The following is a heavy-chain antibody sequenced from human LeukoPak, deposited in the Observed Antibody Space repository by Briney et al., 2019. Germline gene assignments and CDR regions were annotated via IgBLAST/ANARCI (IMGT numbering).Heavy chain of an antibody. CDR3: ATGPDLYDSSGYCPNY. J-gene: IGHJ4*02. CDR1: GYTFTSYY. V-gene: IGHV1-46*01. D-gene: IGHD3-22*01. Sequence: GASVKVSCKASGYTFTSYYMHWVRQAPGQGLEWMGIINPSGGSTSYAQKFQGRVTMTEDTSTDTAYMELSSLRSEDTAVYYCATGPDLYDSSGYCPNYWGQGTLVTVSS. CDR2: INPSGGST.